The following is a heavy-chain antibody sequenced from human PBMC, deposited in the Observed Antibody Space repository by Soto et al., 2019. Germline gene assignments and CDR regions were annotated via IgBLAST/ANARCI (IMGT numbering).Heavy chain of an antibody. CDR1: GYTSTSYD. J-gene: IGHJ4*02. Sequence: QVQLVQSGAEVKKPGASVKVSCKASGYTSTSYDINWVRQATGQGLEWMGWMNPNSGNTGYAQKFQGRVTMTRNTSISTAYMELSSLRSEDTAVYYCARALVTQKRGYSGYDLGYWGQGTLVTVSS. D-gene: IGHD5-12*01. V-gene: IGHV1-8*01. CDR2: MNPNSGNT. CDR3: ARALVTQKRGYSGYDLGY.